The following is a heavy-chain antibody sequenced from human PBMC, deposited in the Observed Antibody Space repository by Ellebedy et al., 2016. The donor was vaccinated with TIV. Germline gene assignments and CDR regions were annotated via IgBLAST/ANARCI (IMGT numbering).Heavy chain of an antibody. CDR2: ISYDGTKK. J-gene: IGHJ4*02. CDR1: GFTFSSYS. V-gene: IGHV3-30*04. Sequence: GESLKISXAASGFTFSSYSMHWVRQAPGKGLDCVAVISYDGTKKYYADSVKGRFTISRNNSENTLYLQMSSLRAEDTAAYYCVRHDLDGYNSLHYWGQGTLVTVSS. D-gene: IGHD5-24*01. CDR3: VRHDLDGYNSLHY.